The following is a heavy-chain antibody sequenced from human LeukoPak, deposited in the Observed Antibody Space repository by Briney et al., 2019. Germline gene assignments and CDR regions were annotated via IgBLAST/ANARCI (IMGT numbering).Heavy chain of an antibody. CDR1: GITLSNYG. V-gene: IGHV3-23*01. CDR3: AKRGVVIRVILVGFHKEAYYFDS. D-gene: IGHD3-22*01. Sequence: SGGSLRLSCXVSGITLSNYGMSWVRQAPGKGLEWVAGISGSGGSTNYADSVKGRFTISRDKRKNTLYLQMNSLRVEDTAVYFCAKRGVVIRVILVGFHKEAYYFDSWGQGXXV. J-gene: IGHJ4*02. CDR2: ISGSGGST.